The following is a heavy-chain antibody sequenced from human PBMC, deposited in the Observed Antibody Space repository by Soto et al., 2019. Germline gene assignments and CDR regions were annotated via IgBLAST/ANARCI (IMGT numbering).Heavy chain of an antibody. V-gene: IGHV1-58*01. CDR3: AREGWELLRSDAFDI. CDR1: GFTFTSSA. D-gene: IGHD1-26*01. CDR2: IDVGSGNT. J-gene: IGHJ3*02. Sequence: SVKVSCKASGFTFTSSAVQWVRQARGQRLEWIGWIDVGSGNTNYAQKFQERVTITRDMSTSTAYMELSSLRSEDTAVYYCAREGWELLRSDAFDIWGQGTMVTVSS.